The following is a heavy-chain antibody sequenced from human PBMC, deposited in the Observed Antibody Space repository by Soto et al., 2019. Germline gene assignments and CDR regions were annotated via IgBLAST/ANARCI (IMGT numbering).Heavy chain of an antibody. CDR1: GYTFTSYG. CDR3: ARAGFLRAVAAAGSGVDP. D-gene: IGHD6-13*01. CDR2: ISAYNGNT. J-gene: IGHJ5*02. V-gene: IGHV1-18*04. Sequence: ASVKVSCKASGYTFTSYGISWVRQAPGQGLEWMGWISAYNGNTNYAQKLQGRVTMTTDTSTSTAYMELRSLRSDNTAVYYCARAGFLRAVAAAGSGVDPWGQGTLVTVSS.